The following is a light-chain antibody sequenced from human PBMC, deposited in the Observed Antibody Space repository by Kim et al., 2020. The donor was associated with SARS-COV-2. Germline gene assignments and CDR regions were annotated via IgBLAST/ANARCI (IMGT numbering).Light chain of an antibody. CDR2: SNN. V-gene: IGLV1-44*01. J-gene: IGLJ3*02. CDR3: AAWDDSLNGWV. CDR1: SSNIGSNP. Sequence: QPVLTQPPSASGTPGQRVTISCSGSSSNIGSNPVNWYQQLPGTAPKLLLYSNNQRPSGVPDRFSGSKSGTSASLATSGLRSEDEGDYYCAAWDDSLNGWVFGGGTKLTVL.